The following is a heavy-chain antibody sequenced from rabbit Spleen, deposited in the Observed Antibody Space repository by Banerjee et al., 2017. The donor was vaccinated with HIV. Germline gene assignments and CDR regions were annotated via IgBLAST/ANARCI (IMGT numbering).Heavy chain of an antibody. J-gene: IGHJ4*01. CDR2: INVGST. Sequence: QEQLVESGGGLVKPEGSLTLTCKASGFSFSDYYYICWVRQAPEKGLEWIACINVGSTYYANWVNGRFSISRENTQNTVYLQVNSLTAADTATYFCVRDQAGYAGFGPFYFNLWGPGTLVTVS. V-gene: IGHV1S43*01. CDR3: VRDQAGYAGFGPFYFNL. D-gene: IGHD4-2*01. CDR1: GFSFSDYYY.